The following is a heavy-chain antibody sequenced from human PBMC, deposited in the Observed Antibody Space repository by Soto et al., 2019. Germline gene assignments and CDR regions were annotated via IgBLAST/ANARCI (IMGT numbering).Heavy chain of an antibody. CDR2: IYYSGST. CDR3: AREMGGDTINWFDP. D-gene: IGHD2-21*01. J-gene: IGHJ5*02. V-gene: IGHV4-59*12. Sequence: QVQLQESGPGLVKPSETLSLTCTVSGGSISSYYWSWIRQPPGKGLEWIGYIYYSGSTNYNPSLKSRVTISVDTSKNQFSLKLSSVTAADTAVYYCAREMGGDTINWFDPWGQGTLVTVSS. CDR1: GGSISSYY.